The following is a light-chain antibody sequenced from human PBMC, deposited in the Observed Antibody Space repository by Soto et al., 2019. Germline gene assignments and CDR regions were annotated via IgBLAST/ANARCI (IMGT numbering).Light chain of an antibody. CDR2: GAS. V-gene: IGKV3D-7*01. J-gene: IGKJ1*01. Sequence: EIVMTQSPATLSLSPGERATLSCRASQSVSSSYLSWYQQKPGQAPRLLIYGASTRATGIPARFSGSGSATDFTLTISSLQPEDFAVYYCQQDYNPWTFGQGTKVEIK. CDR3: QQDYNPWT. CDR1: QSVSSSY.